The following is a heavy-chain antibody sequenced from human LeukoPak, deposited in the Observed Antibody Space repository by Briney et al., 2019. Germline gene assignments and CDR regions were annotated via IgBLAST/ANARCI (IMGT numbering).Heavy chain of an antibody. Sequence: GASVKVSCKASGYTFTSYAFHWVRQAPGQRLEWMGWINVGNGNTKYSQKFQGRVTFTRDTSASTAYMELSSLISEDTAVYYCARVKWFEGGSYGYFDYWGQGTLVTVSS. CDR1: GYTFTSYA. J-gene: IGHJ4*02. CDR3: ARVKWFEGGSYGYFDY. CDR2: INVGNGNT. V-gene: IGHV1-3*01. D-gene: IGHD1-26*01.